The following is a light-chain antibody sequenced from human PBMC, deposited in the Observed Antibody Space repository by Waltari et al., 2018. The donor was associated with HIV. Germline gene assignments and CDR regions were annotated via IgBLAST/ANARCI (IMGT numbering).Light chain of an antibody. Sequence: QSVLTQPPSPSGTPGQRVTISCSGSSSHLGGHYVYCYRRLPGTAPKMVMYRDDQRPSGVPVRFSGSKFGTSASLAISGLRSEDEADYFCATWDDSLSGSVFGGGTKLTVL. CDR1: SSHLGGHY. CDR3: ATWDDSLSGSV. J-gene: IGLJ3*02. V-gene: IGLV1-47*01. CDR2: RDD.